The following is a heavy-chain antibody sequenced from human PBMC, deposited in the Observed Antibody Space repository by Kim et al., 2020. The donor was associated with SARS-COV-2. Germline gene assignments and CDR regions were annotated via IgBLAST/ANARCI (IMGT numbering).Heavy chain of an antibody. V-gene: IGHV3-53*01. J-gene: IGHJ6*02. D-gene: IGHD6-19*01. Sequence: SGKGRFTISRDNSKNTLYLQMNSLRAEDTAVYYCARVSQWLAYYYYGMDVWGQGTTVTVS. CDR3: ARVSQWLAYYYYGMDV.